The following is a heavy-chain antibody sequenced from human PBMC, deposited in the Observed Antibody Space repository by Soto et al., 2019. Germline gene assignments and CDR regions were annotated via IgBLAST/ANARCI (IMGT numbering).Heavy chain of an antibody. CDR3: AKDVVFGASYYSGMDV. D-gene: IGHD3-22*01. CDR1: GFPFSSYG. Sequence: GGSLRLSCAASGFPFSSYGMSWVLQAPGKGLEWVATIKGSGGETFYADSVKGRFTISRDNSDNTLYLQMNSLRAEDTAIYYCAKDVVFGASYYSGMDVWGQGTTVTVSS. V-gene: IGHV3-23*01. J-gene: IGHJ6*02. CDR2: IKGSGGET.